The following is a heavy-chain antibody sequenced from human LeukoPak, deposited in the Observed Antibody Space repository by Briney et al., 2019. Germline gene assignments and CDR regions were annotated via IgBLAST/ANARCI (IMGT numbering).Heavy chain of an antibody. CDR1: GFTFSTFG. CDR2: ITSSSIYK. D-gene: IGHD3-10*02. V-gene: IGHV3-21*01. J-gene: IGHJ6*04. Sequence: PGGSLRLSCAASGFTFSTFGMSWVRQAPGKGLEWVSSITSSSIYKYYADSMKGRFTISRDNAKNSLYLQMNSLRAEDTAVYYCAELGITMIGGVWGKGTTVTISS. CDR3: AELGITMIGGV.